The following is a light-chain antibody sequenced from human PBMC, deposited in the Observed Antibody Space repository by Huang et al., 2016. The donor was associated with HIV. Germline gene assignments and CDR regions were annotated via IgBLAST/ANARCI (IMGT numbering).Light chain of an antibody. Sequence: DIQMTQSPSTLSASVGDRVTITCRASQSISYWLAWYQQKPGKAPKLLVYHASSLESGVPSRFSGSGSGSEFTLTISSLQPDDFATYFCQQCYTSSYTFGQGTKLEIK. CDR2: HAS. CDR1: QSISYW. V-gene: IGKV1-5*01. CDR3: QQCYTSSYT. J-gene: IGKJ2*01.